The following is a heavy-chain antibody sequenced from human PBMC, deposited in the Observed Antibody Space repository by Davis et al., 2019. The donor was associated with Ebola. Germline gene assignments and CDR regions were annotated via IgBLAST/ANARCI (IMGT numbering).Heavy chain of an antibody. D-gene: IGHD4-17*01. CDR2: INAGNGNT. J-gene: IGHJ4*02. V-gene: IGHV1-3*01. CDR1: GYTFTSYA. CDR3: ARNAEYGDYPYFFDY. Sequence: AASVKVSCKASGYTFTSYAMHWVRQAPGQRLEWMGWINAGNGNTKYSQKFQGRVTITRDTSASTAYMELRSLRSEDTAVYYCARNAEYGDYPYFFDYWGQGILVTVSS.